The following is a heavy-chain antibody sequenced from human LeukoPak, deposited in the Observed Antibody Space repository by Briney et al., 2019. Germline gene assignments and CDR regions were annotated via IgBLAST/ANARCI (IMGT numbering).Heavy chain of an antibody. CDR3: ARDRDPGYNDSSGYRRVNAFDI. CDR2: ISSSSSYI. D-gene: IGHD3-22*01. CDR1: GFTFSSYS. V-gene: IGHV3-21*01. Sequence: PGGSLRLSCAASGFTFSSYSMNWVRQAPGKGLEWVSSISSSSSYIYYADSVKGRFTISRDNAKNSLYLQMNSLRAEDTAVYYCARDRDPGYNDSSGYRRVNAFDIWGQWTMVTVSS. J-gene: IGHJ3*02.